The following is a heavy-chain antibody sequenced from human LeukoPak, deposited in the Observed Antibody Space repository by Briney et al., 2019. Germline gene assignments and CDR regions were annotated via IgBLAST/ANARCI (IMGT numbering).Heavy chain of an antibody. CDR3: AREANWGSRYFDY. Sequence: GGSLRLSCAASGFTFSSYAMHWVRQAPGKGREWVAVISYDGSNKYYADPVKGRFTISRDNSKNTLYLQMNSLRAEDTAVYYCAREANWGSRYFDYWGQGTLVTVSS. J-gene: IGHJ4*02. CDR2: ISYDGSNK. D-gene: IGHD7-27*01. CDR1: GFTFSSYA. V-gene: IGHV3-30*01.